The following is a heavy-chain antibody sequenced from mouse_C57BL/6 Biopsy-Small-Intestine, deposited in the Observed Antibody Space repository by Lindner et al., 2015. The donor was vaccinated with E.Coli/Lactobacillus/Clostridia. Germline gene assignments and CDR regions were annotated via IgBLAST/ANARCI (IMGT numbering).Heavy chain of an antibody. Sequence: VQLQESGPELVKPGASVKISCKASGYSFTDFNMNWVKQSNGKSLEWIGIINPNYGTTNYNQKFKGKATLTVDLSSSTAYMQLNSLTSEDSAVYYCARNGYYPFAYWGQGDSGHCLC. CDR2: INPNYGTT. CDR3: ARNGYYPFAY. J-gene: IGHJ3*01. CDR1: GYSFTDFN. V-gene: IGHV1-39*01. D-gene: IGHD2-3*01.